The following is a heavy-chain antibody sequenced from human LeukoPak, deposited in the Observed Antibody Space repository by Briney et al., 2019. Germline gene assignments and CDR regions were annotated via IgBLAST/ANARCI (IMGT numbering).Heavy chain of an antibody. D-gene: IGHD4-23*01. V-gene: IGHV4-34*01. CDR2: INHSGST. Sequence: SETLSLTCAVYGGSFSGYYWSWIRQPPGKGLEWIGEINHSGSTNYNPSLKSRVTISVDTSKNQFSLKLSSVTAADTAVYYCAREDAWGYGGHHYYYYGMDVWGQGTTVTVSS. CDR3: AREDAWGYGGHHYYYYGMDV. J-gene: IGHJ6*02. CDR1: GGSFSGYY.